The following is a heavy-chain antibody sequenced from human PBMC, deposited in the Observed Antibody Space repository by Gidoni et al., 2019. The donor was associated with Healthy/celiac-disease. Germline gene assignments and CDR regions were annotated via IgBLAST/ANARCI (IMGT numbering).Heavy chain of an antibody. J-gene: IGHJ5*02. CDR3: ARGSHVTYYYDSSGYYSSWFDP. D-gene: IGHD3-22*01. Sequence: QVQLQESGPGLVKPSETLSLTCTVSGSSASSCSYYWRWVRQPPGKGLEWIGYIYYSGSTNYNPSLKSRVTISVDTSKNQFSLKLSSVTAADTAVYYCARGSHVTYYYDSSGYYSSWFDPWGQGTLVTVSS. CDR2: IYYSGST. V-gene: IGHV4-61*01. CDR1: GSSASSCSYY.